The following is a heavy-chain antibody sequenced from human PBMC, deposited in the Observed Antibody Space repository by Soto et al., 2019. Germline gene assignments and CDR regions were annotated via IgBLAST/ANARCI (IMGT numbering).Heavy chain of an antibody. CDR2: ISGSGGST. D-gene: IGHD2-21*02. J-gene: IGHJ4*02. CDR1: GFTFSSYA. V-gene: IGHV3-23*01. CDR3: AKDNIVVVTATTPDY. Sequence: GGPLRLSCAASGFTFSSYAMSWVRQAPGKGLEWVSAISGSGGSTYYADSVKGRFTISRDNSKNTLYLQMNSLRAEDTAVYYCAKDNIVVVTATTPDYWGQGTLVTVSS.